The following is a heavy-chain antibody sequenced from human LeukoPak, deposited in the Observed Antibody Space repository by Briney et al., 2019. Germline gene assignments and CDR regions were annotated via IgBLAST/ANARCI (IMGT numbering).Heavy chain of an antibody. D-gene: IGHD3-10*01. J-gene: IGHJ4*02. Sequence: SETLSLTCTISGGSISSSRYYWGWIRQPPQMGLEWIGRISHRGGTSFTSYLKSRVTMSIDTSMKRFSLRLTSVTAADTAVYFCARHNRGAFGDANNFDYWGQGILVSVSS. CDR2: ISHRGGT. CDR1: GGSISSSRYY. V-gene: IGHV4-39*01. CDR3: ARHNRGAFGDANNFDY.